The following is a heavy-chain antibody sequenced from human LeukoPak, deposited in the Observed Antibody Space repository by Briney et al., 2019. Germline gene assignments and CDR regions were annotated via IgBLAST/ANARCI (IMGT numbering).Heavy chain of an antibody. CDR2: LYPSGST. Sequence: SETLSLTCTVSGGSISSFYWSWIRQPAGKGLEWIGHLYPSGSTNYNPSLKSRVAMSVDTSKNQFSLKLSSVTAADTAVYYCATSSNYYGSGIQTWFDPWGQGTLVTVSS. CDR3: ATSSNYYGSGIQTWFDP. J-gene: IGHJ5*02. CDR1: GGSISSFY. V-gene: IGHV4-4*07. D-gene: IGHD3-10*01.